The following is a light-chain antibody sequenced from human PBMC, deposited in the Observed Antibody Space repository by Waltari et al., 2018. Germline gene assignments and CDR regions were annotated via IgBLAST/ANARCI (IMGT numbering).Light chain of an antibody. CDR3: QQFENWPYT. J-gene: IGKJ2*01. CDR2: GAS. Sequence: EIVMTPLPATLAVSPGATATLSCWASQTISTTIAWYQQKPGQAPKFLIYGASVRAPGIPARFSGSGSGTEYTLTIAGLQSEDFAVYYCQQFENWPYTFGQGTKLEI. V-gene: IGKV3-15*01. CDR1: QTISTT.